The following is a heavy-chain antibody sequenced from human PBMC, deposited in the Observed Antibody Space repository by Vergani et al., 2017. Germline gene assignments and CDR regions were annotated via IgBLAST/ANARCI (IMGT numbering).Heavy chain of an antibody. CDR1: GGSINPSSSF. CDR3: ARDYGSGSYYTSYYYGMDV. D-gene: IGHD3-10*01. V-gene: IGHV4-30-4*08. J-gene: IGHJ6*02. Sequence: QLQLQESGPGLVKPSETLSLICTVSGGSINPSSSFWSWIRQPPGKGLEWIGYIYYSGSTYYNPSLKSRVTISVDTSKNQFSLKLSSVTAADTAVYYCARDYGSGSYYTSYYYGMDVWGQGTTVTVSS. CDR2: IYYSGST.